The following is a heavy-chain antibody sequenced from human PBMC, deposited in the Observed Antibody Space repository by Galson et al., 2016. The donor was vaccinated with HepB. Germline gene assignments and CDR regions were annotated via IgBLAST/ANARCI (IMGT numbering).Heavy chain of an antibody. D-gene: IGHD3-10*01. CDR1: EFAFSSYG. V-gene: IGHV3-48*02. CDR3: VRGVYGSGAFFRNFFDY. CDR2: ISSSGTTI. Sequence: SLRLSCAASEFAFSSYGMNWVRQSPGTGLEWVSFISSSGTTIYCADSVTGRFTISRDNANNSLYLQMHNLRDEDTAVYYCVRGVYGSGAFFRNFFDYWGQGTPVTVSP. J-gene: IGHJ4*02.